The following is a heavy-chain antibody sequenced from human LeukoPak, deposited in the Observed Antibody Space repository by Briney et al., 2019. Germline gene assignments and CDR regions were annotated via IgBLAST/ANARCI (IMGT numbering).Heavy chain of an antibody. D-gene: IGHD3-3*01. CDR1: GGSISSYY. CDR2: IYTSGST. Sequence: SETLSLTCTVSGGSISSYYWSWIRQPAGKGLEWIGRIYTSGSTNYNPSLKSRVTMSVDTSKNQFSLKLSSVTAAGTAVYYCARHAVNYDFWSGYLPNWFDPWGQGTLVTVSS. V-gene: IGHV4-4*07. CDR3: ARHAVNYDFWSGYLPNWFDP. J-gene: IGHJ5*02.